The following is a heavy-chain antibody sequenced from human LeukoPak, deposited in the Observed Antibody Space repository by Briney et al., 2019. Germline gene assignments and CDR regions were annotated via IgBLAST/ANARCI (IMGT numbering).Heavy chain of an antibody. V-gene: IGHV4-59*13. D-gene: IGHD5-24*01. J-gene: IGHJ5*02. CDR2: IYYSGST. CDR1: GGSISSYY. Sequence: SETLSLTCTVSGGSISSYYWSWIRQPPGKGLEWIGYIYYSGSTNYNPSLKSRVTISVDTSKNQFSLKLSSVTAADTAVYYCARSGYNFCFDPWGKGTLVTVSS. CDR3: ARSGYNFCFDP.